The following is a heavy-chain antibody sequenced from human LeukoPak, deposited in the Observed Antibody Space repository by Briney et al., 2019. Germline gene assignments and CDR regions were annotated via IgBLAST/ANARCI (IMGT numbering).Heavy chain of an antibody. Sequence: GGSLRLSCAASGFTFTNHAMSWVGQAPGRGLEWVSSISGSGDTTYYTDSVKGRFTISRDNSKDTPFLQMNSLRDEDTALYYCAKDLPGLEWFGGWGQGSLVVVSS. D-gene: IGHD3-3*01. CDR2: ISGSGDTT. CDR3: AKDLPGLEWFGG. J-gene: IGHJ4*02. CDR1: GFTFTNHA. V-gene: IGHV3-23*01.